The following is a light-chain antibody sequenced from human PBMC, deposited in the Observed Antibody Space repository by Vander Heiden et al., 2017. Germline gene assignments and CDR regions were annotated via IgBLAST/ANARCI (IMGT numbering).Light chain of an antibody. CDR1: QDINKF. CDR3: QQYDDRPLT. V-gene: IGKV1-33*01. CDR2: DAS. J-gene: IGKJ4*02. Sequence: DVQMTPSPSSLSASVGDRVPITCLASQDINKFLAWYQQKAGKAPNLLIYDASTWETGVPARFSGSGFGTQFTFTITSLQPEDIAMYYCQQYDDRPLTFGGGTRVEIK.